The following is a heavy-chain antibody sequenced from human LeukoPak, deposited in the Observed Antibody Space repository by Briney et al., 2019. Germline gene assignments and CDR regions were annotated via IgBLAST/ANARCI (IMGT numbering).Heavy chain of an antibody. Sequence: GGSLRLSCAASGFTFSNYWMHWVRQAPGKGLVWVSRIHSDGSSTTSADSVKGRFTISRDNAENTLYLQMNSLRAEDTAVYYCARVSTIFGVVIPYDAFDIWGQGTMVTVSS. CDR1: GFTFSNYW. V-gene: IGHV3-74*01. CDR2: IHSDGSST. J-gene: IGHJ3*02. CDR3: ARVSTIFGVVIPYDAFDI. D-gene: IGHD3-3*01.